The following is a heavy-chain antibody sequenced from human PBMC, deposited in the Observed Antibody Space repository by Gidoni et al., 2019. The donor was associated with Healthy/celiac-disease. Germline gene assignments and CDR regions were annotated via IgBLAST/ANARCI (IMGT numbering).Heavy chain of an antibody. Sequence: VKGRFTISRDNAKNSLYLQMNSLRAEDTAVYYCARDTNYDFWSGYWYGGGMDVWGQGTTVTVSS. D-gene: IGHD3-3*01. CDR3: ARDTNYDFWSGYWYGGGMDV. J-gene: IGHJ6*02. V-gene: IGHV3-11*01.